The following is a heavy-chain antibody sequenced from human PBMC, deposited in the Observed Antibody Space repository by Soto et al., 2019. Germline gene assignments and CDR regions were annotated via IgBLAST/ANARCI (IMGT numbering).Heavy chain of an antibody. CDR2: ISWNSGSI. Sequence: PGGSLRLSCAASGFTFDDYAMHWVRQAPGKGLEWVSGISWNSGSIGYAYSVKGRFTISRDNAKNSLYLQMNSLRAEDTALYYCAKSGGSSNYYYGMDVWGQGTTVTVSS. V-gene: IGHV3-9*01. CDR3: AKSGGSSNYYYGMDV. CDR1: GFTFDDYA. D-gene: IGHD2-15*01. J-gene: IGHJ6*02.